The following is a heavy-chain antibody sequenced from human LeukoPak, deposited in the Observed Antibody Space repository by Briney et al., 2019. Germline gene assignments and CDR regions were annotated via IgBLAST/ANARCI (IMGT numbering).Heavy chain of an antibody. CDR1: GFTFSSYT. J-gene: IGHJ4*02. CDR3: ARDFPFGSGSDY. Sequence: GGSLRLSCVASGFTFSSYTMNWVRQAPGKGLEWVSYITSSSSTIYYADSVKGRFTISRDNAKNLLYLQMNSLRAEDTAMYYCARDFPFGSGSDYWGQGTLVTVAS. CDR2: ITSSSSTI. V-gene: IGHV3-48*04. D-gene: IGHD3-3*01.